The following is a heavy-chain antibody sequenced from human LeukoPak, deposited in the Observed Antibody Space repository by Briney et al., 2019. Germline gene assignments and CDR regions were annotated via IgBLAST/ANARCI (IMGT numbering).Heavy chain of an antibody. CDR1: GGSISSSSYY. CDR3: ARLLRFCVVVPAANPPRCWFDP. D-gene: IGHD2-2*01. Sequence: SETLSLTCTVSGGSISSSSYYWGWIRQPPGKGLEWIGSIYHSGSTYYNPSLKSRVTISVDTSKNQFSLKLSSVTAADTAVYYCARLLRFCVVVPAANPPRCWFDPWGQGTLVTVSS. V-gene: IGHV4-39*07. CDR2: IYHSGST. J-gene: IGHJ5*02.